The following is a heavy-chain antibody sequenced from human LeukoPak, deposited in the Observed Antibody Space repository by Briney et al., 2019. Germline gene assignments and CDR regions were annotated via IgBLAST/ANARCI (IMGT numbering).Heavy chain of an antibody. Sequence: PSETLSLXCAVYGGSFSGYYWSWIRQPPGKELEWIGEINHSGSTNYNPSLKSRVTISVDTSKNQFSLKLSSVTAADTAVYYCASWYYYDSSGYKDYWGQGTLVTVSS. CDR1: GGSFSGYY. V-gene: IGHV4-34*01. CDR2: INHSGST. D-gene: IGHD3-22*01. CDR3: ASWYYYDSSGYKDY. J-gene: IGHJ4*02.